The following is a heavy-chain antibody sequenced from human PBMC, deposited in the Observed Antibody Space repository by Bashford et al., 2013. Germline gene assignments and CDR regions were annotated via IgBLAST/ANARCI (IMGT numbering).Heavy chain of an antibody. D-gene: IGHD1-14*01. V-gene: IGHV4-39*01. CDR1: GYSISSINYY. CDR2: FYYNGST. Sequence: SETLSLTCTVSGYSISSINYYWGWIRQPPGKGLEWIGSFYYNGSTYYNPSLKSRVTISVDTSKNQFSLRLTSVTAADTALYYCATDSEPRWFYHWGPGTLVTVSS. CDR3: ATDSEPRWFYH. J-gene: IGHJ5*02.